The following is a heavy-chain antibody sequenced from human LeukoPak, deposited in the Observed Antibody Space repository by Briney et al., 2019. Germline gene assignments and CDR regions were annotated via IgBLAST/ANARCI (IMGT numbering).Heavy chain of an antibody. Sequence: GGSLRLSCEVSGFTFSHYGMSWVRQAPGKGPECVAGFNGRGDSTYYAESVRGWFTISRDTSKNTLYLQVSSLRVEDTAVYYCARDPYYYASSAFYPFDYWGQGTLVTVSS. CDR2: FNGRGDST. J-gene: IGHJ4*02. V-gene: IGHV3-23*01. CDR3: ARDPYYYASSAFYPFDY. CDR1: GFTFSHYG. D-gene: IGHD3-22*01.